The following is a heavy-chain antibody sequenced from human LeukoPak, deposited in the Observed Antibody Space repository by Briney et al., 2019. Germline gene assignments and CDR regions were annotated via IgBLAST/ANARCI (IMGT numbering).Heavy chain of an antibody. V-gene: IGHV4-39*01. CDR3: ARLSKGRYFDYIFDY. D-gene: IGHD3-9*01. CDR1: GASVSDSSYY. J-gene: IGHJ4*02. Sequence: SETLSLTCAASGASVSDSSYYWGWIRQPPGKGLEWVGNIYYSGSTYYNPSLDSRVTMSVDTSKNQFSLKMSSVTAADTAVYYCARLSKGRYFDYIFDYWGQGTLVTVSS. CDR2: IYYSGST.